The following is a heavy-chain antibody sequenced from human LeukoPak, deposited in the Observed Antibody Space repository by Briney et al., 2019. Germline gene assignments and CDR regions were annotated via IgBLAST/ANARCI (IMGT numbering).Heavy chain of an antibody. CDR2: ISGSGGST. Sequence: GGSLRLSCAASGFTFSSYAMSWVRQAPGKGLEWVSAISGSGGSTYYADPVKGRFTISRDNSKNTLYLQMNSLRAEDTAVYYCASLPYDFWSGYIDYWGQRTLVTVSS. V-gene: IGHV3-23*01. CDR3: ASLPYDFWSGYIDY. J-gene: IGHJ4*02. CDR1: GFTFSSYA. D-gene: IGHD3-3*01.